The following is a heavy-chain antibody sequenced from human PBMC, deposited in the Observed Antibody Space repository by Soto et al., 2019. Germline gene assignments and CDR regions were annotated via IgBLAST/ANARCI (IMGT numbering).Heavy chain of an antibody. CDR1: GFTFSSYG. Sequence: PGGSLRLSCAASGFTFSSYGMHWVRQAPGKGLEWGAVISYDGSNKYYADSVKGRFTISGDNSKNTLYLQMNSLRAEATAVYYCPLMHAGSGYRHAFDIWGQGTMVTVSS. D-gene: IGHD3-22*01. V-gene: IGHV3-30*03. CDR3: PLMHAGSGYRHAFDI. J-gene: IGHJ3*02. CDR2: ISYDGSNK.